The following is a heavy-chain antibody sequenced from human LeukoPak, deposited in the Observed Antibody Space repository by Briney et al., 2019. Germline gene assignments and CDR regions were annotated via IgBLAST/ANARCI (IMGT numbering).Heavy chain of an antibody. Sequence: PGGSLRLSCAASGFTFSSYWMHWVRQAPRKGLVWVSRINSDGSSTSYADSVKGRFTISRDNAKNTLYLQMNSLRAEDTAVYYCARKRAPPRNWFDPWGQGTLVTVSS. J-gene: IGHJ5*02. CDR2: INSDGSST. CDR1: GFTFSSYW. V-gene: IGHV3-74*01. CDR3: ARKRAPPRNWFDP.